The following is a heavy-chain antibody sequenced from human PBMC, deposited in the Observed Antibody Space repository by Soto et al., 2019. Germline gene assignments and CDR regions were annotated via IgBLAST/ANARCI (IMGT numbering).Heavy chain of an antibody. CDR3: AREGGEYYDSSGYWHHWFDP. CDR1: GGSISSGEYY. V-gene: IGHV4-30-4*01. CDR2: IYFSGST. D-gene: IGHD3-22*01. Sequence: PSETLSLTCTVAGGSISSGEYYWCRIRQPPGKSLEWIGYIYFSGSTYYNPSLKSRVTISVDTYRNQFSLKLSSVTAADTAVYFCAREGGEYYDSSGYWHHWFDPWGQGTLVTVSS. J-gene: IGHJ5*02.